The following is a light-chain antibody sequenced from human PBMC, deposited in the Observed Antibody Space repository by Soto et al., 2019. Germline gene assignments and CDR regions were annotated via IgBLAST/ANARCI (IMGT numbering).Light chain of an antibody. CDR1: SSDVGSYNL. CDR3: CSYSVGSNYV. J-gene: IGLJ1*01. V-gene: IGLV2-23*01. CDR2: EGS. Sequence: QSALTQPASVSGSPGQSITISCTGTSSDVGSYNLVSWYQQHPGKAPKLMIYEGSKRPSGVSNRFSGSKSGNTASLTISGLQAEDEADYYCCSYSVGSNYVFGTGTKVTV.